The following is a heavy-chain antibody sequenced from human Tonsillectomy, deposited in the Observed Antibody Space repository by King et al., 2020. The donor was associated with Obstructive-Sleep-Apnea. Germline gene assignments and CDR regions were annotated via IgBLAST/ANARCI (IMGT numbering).Heavy chain of an antibody. D-gene: IGHD4-23*01. Sequence: QLQESGPGLVKPSETLSLTCTVSGGSISSYYWSWIRQPAGKGLEWIGRIYTSGSTNYNPSLKSRVTMSVDTSKNQFSLKLSSVTAADTAVYYCARESVVRTQYYYYYYGMDVWGQGTTVTVSS. CDR2: IYTSGST. CDR1: GGSISSYY. V-gene: IGHV4-4*07. CDR3: ARESVVRTQYYYYYYGMDV. J-gene: IGHJ6*02.